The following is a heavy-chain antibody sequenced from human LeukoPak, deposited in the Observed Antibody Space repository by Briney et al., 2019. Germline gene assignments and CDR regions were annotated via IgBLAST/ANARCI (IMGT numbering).Heavy chain of an antibody. CDR3: AKDRLVVVPAASDY. J-gene: IGHJ4*02. D-gene: IGHD2-2*01. Sequence: QPGGSLRLSCAASGFTVSSNYMSWVRQAPGMGLDWVSVIYSVGRTFYADSVKGRFTISRDNSNNTLYLQINSLPVEDTAVYYCAKDRLVVVPAASDYWGQGTLVTVAS. V-gene: IGHV3-53*01. CDR2: IYSVGRT. CDR1: GFTVSSNY.